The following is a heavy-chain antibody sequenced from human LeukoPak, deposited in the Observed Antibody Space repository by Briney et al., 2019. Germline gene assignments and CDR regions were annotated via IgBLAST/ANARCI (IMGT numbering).Heavy chain of an antibody. D-gene: IGHD6-13*01. CDR1: GDSVSSNSAA. V-gene: IGHV6-1*01. CDR3: ARAPYSSSWYGGNGFDP. J-gene: IGHJ5*02. CDR2: TYYRSKWYN. Sequence: SQTLSLTCALSGDSVSSNSAAWNWIRQSPSRGLEWLGRTYYRSKWYNDYAVSVKSRITINPDTSKNQFSLQLNSVTPEDTAVYYCARAPYSSSWYGGNGFDPWGQGTLVTVSS.